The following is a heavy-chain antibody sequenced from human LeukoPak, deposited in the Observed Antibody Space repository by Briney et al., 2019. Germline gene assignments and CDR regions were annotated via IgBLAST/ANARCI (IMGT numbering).Heavy chain of an antibody. D-gene: IGHD6-6*01. CDR3: ARNKGSSSQSLYYYYMDV. CDR2: IKQDGSEK. Sequence: GGSLRLSCAASGFTFSSYWMSWVRQAPGKGLEWVANIKQDGSEKYYVDSVKGRFTISRDNAKSSLYLQMNSLRAEDTAVYYCARNKGSSSQSLYYYYMDVWGKGTTVTVSS. J-gene: IGHJ6*03. V-gene: IGHV3-7*01. CDR1: GFTFSSYW.